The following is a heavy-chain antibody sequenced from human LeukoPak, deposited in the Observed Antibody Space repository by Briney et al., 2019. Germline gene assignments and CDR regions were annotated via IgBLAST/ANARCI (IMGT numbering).Heavy chain of an antibody. CDR1: GYSISSGYY. CDR2: IYYSGST. CDR3: ARVATTTNPPQRPFDY. J-gene: IGHJ4*02. V-gene: IGHV4-38-2*01. Sequence: SGTLSLTCAVSGYSISSGYYWGWIREPPGKGLKWIGSIYYSGSTYYNPSLKSRVTISVDTSKNQFSLKLSSVTAADTAVYYCARVATTTNPPQRPFDYWGQGTLVTVSS. D-gene: IGHD5-12*01.